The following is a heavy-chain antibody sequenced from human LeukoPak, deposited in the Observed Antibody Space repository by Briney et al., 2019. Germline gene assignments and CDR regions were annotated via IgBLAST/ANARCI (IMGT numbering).Heavy chain of an antibody. CDR1: EYTFTGYY. D-gene: IGHD6-19*01. V-gene: IGHV1-2*06. Sequence: ASVKVSCKASEYTFTGYYMHWVRQAPGQGLEWMGRINPNSGGTNYAQKFQGRVTMTRDTSISTAYMELSRLRSDDTAVYYCARGLYRGYSSGWSFDYWGQGTLVTVSS. CDR2: INPNSGGT. CDR3: ARGLYRGYSSGWSFDY. J-gene: IGHJ4*02.